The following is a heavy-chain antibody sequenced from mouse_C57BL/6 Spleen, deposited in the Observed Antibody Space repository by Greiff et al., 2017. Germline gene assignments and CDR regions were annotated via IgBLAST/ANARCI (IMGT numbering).Heavy chain of an antibody. D-gene: IGHD1-1*01. Sequence: VQLQQPGAELVKPGASVTLSCKASGYTFTSYWMRWVKQRPGQGLEWIGMIHPNSGSTNYNEKFKSKATLTVDKSSSTAYMQLSSLSSEVSAVYYCARSDYYGSRRYFDVWGTGTTVTVSS. V-gene: IGHV1-64*01. J-gene: IGHJ1*03. CDR1: GYTFTSYW. CDR3: ARSDYYGSRRYFDV. CDR2: IHPNSGST.